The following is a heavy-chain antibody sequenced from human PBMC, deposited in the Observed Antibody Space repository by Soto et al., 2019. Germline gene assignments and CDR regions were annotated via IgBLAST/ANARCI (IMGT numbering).Heavy chain of an antibody. Sequence: GSLRLSCAASGFTFSSYAMSWVRQAPGKGLEWVSAISGSGGSTYYADSVKGRFTISRDNSKNTLYLQMNSLRAEDTAVYYCAKGPPYDSSGYPPFDYWGQGTLVTVS. J-gene: IGHJ4*02. CDR1: GFTFSSYA. D-gene: IGHD3-22*01. CDR2: ISGSGGST. CDR3: AKGPPYDSSGYPPFDY. V-gene: IGHV3-23*01.